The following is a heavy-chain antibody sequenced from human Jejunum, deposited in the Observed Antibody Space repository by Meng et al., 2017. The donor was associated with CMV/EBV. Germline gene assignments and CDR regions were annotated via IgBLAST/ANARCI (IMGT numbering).Heavy chain of an antibody. V-gene: IGHV4-39*07. CDR2: IYYSGST. CDR1: GGSISSSSYY. D-gene: IGHD6-19*01. CDR3: ARIAVAGTGVHFDY. Sequence: GGSISSSSYYWGWIRQPPGKGLEWIGSIYYSGSTYYNPSLKSRVTISVDTSKNQFSLKLSSVTAADTAVYYCARIAVAGTGVHFDYWGQGTLVTVSS. J-gene: IGHJ4*02.